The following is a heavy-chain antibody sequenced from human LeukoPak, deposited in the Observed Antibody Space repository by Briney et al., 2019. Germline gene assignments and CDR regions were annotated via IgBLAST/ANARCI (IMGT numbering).Heavy chain of an antibody. CDR1: GGTFSSYA. J-gene: IGHJ5*02. D-gene: IGHD5-18*01. V-gene: IGHV1-69*13. Sequence: GASVKVSCKASGGTFSSYAISWARQAPGQGLEWMGGIIPIFGTANYAQKFQGRVTITADESTSTAYMELSSLRSEDTAVYYCARGTTGGYSYGPDNWFDPWGQGTLVTVSS. CDR2: IIPIFGTA. CDR3: ARGTTGGYSYGPDNWFDP.